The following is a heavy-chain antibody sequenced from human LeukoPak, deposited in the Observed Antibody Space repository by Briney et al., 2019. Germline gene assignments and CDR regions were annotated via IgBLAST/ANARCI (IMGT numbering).Heavy chain of an antibody. CDR2: ISGSGGST. Sequence: GGSLRLSCAASGFTFSSYAMSWVRQAPGRGLEWVSAISGSGGSTYYADSVKGRFTISRDNSKNTVYLQMNSLRAEDTAIYYCAKATSYSRGWFDPWGQGTRVTVSS. D-gene: IGHD6-13*01. CDR1: GFTFSSYA. CDR3: AKATSYSRGWFDP. J-gene: IGHJ5*02. V-gene: IGHV3-23*01.